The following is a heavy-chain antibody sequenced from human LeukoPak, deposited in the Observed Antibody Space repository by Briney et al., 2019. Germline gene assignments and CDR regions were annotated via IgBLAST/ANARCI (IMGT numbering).Heavy chain of an antibody. Sequence: QPGGSLRLSCAASGFVFTTNYLSWVRPAPGKGLEWVSIIYSDGNRYYADSVKGRFTISRDYSTNTLYLQMNSLRIEDTAMYYCARDGGYVVYWGQGTLVTVSS. CDR1: GFVFTTNY. V-gene: IGHV3-53*01. CDR2: IYSDGNR. CDR3: ARDGGYVVY. J-gene: IGHJ4*02. D-gene: IGHD3-22*01.